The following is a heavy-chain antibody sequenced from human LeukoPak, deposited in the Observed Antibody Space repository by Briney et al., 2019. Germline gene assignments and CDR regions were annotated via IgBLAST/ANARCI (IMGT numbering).Heavy chain of an antibody. Sequence: PGGSLRLSCAASGFTFSSYGMHWVRQAPGKGLEWVAVISYDGSNKYYADSVKGRFTISRDNPKNTLYLQMNSLRAEDTAVYYCAKGALDVERDSSGADYWGQGTLVTVSS. CDR1: GFTFSSYG. CDR3: AKGALDVERDSSGADY. CDR2: ISYDGSNK. V-gene: IGHV3-30*18. J-gene: IGHJ4*02. D-gene: IGHD3-22*01.